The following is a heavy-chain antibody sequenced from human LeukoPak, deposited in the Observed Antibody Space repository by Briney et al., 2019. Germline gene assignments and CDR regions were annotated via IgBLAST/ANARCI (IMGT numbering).Heavy chain of an antibody. CDR1: GFTFSSYE. D-gene: IGHD4-11*01. CDR2: IKQDGSEK. V-gene: IGHV3-7*01. CDR3: ARDRHSNYGYYYYYYYMDV. Sequence: QPGGSLRLSCAASGFTFSSYEMNWVRQAPGRGLEWVANIKQDGSEKYYVDSVKGRFTISRDNAKNSLYLQMNSLRAEDTAVYYCARDRHSNYGYYYYYYYMDVWGKGTTVTVSS. J-gene: IGHJ6*03.